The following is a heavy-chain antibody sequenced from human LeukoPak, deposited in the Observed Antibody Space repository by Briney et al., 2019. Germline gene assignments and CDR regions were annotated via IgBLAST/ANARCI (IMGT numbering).Heavy chain of an antibody. CDR2: IKPDGSHV. Sequence: GESLRLSCAASGFTFSTYWMNWVRQAPGKGLEWVADIKPDGSHVSYVDSVKGRFSISRDNAQNPLYLQVSSLRAEDTAIYYCAREGRLLGAFDVWGQGTMVTVSS. CDR3: AREGRLLGAFDV. V-gene: IGHV3-7*01. CDR1: GFTFSTYW. J-gene: IGHJ3*01.